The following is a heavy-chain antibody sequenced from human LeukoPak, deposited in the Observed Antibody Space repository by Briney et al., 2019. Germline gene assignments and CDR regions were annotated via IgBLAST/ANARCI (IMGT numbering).Heavy chain of an antibody. D-gene: IGHD3-22*01. CDR1: GGSFSGYY. CDR2: INHSGST. J-gene: IGHJ1*01. V-gene: IGHV4-34*01. CDR3: TLYYYDSSGYDTEYFQH. Sequence: SETLSLTCAVYGGSFSGYYWSWIRQPPGKGLERIGEINHSGSTNYNPSLKSRVTISVDTSKNQFSLKLSSVTAADTAVYYCTLYYYDSSGYDTEYFQHWGQGTLVTVSS.